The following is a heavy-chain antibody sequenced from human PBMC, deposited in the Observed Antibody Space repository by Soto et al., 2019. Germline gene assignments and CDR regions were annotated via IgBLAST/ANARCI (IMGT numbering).Heavy chain of an antibody. J-gene: IGHJ4*02. Sequence: QVQVVQSRADVKKPGASVKVSCKTSGYTFTDYDINWVRQAPGQGLEYMGWVSPENSNAGYAQQFRGRVSMTTNTIISTAYLELTDLRYEDTAVYYCEVTTGYWGQGTMVTVSS. CDR1: GYTFTDYD. CDR3: EVTTGY. CDR2: VSPENSNA. V-gene: IGHV1-8*01. D-gene: IGHD2-21*02.